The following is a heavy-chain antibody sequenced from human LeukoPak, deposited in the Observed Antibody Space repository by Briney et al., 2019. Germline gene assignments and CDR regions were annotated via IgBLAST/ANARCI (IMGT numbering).Heavy chain of an antibody. CDR1: GYTFTGYY. J-gene: IGHJ4*02. V-gene: IGHV1-2*02. Sequence: ASVKVSCKASGYTFTGYYMHWVRQAPGQGLEWMGWINPNSGGTNYAQKFQGRVTMTRDTSISTAYMELSRLRSDDTAVYYCARDIPRNRYYYDSRVSPLDYWGQGTLVTVSS. CDR2: INPNSGGT. CDR3: ARDIPRNRYYYDSRVSPLDY. D-gene: IGHD3-22*01.